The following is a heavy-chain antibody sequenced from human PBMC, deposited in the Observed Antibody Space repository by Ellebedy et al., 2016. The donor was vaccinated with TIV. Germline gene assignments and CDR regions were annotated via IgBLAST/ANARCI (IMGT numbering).Heavy chain of an antibody. V-gene: IGHV3-23*01. CDR1: GFTFSSYA. CDR2: IRGGGDPT. D-gene: IGHD3-10*01. Sequence: PGGSLRLSCAASGFTFSSYAMNWVRQAPGKGLEWVSAIRGGGDPTYYADSVKGRFTISRDNSKNTLFLQMNSLRAEDTALYYCAKGLSTMVRGVKVYYYGMDVWGQGTTVTVSS. CDR3: AKGLSTMVRGVKVYYYGMDV. J-gene: IGHJ6*02.